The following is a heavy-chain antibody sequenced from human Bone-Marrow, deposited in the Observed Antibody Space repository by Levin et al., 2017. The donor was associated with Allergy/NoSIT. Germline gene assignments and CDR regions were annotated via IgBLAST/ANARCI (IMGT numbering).Heavy chain of an antibody. CDR1: GFTFSDYY. CDR3: ARVKKDTAMATYYYYYGMDV. D-gene: IGHD5-18*01. Sequence: PGGSLRLSCAASGFTFSDYYMSWIRQAPGKGLEWVSYISSSGSTIYYADSVKGRFTISRDNAKNSLYLQMNSLRAEDTAVYYCARVKKDTAMATYYYYYGMDVWGQGTTVTVSS. V-gene: IGHV3-11*01. J-gene: IGHJ6*02. CDR2: ISSSGSTI.